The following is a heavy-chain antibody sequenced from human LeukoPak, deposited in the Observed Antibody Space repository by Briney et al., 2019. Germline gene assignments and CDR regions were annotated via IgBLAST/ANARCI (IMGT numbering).Heavy chain of an antibody. CDR1: GFTFSSYW. CDR3: ARGGVGCFDY. V-gene: IGHV3-74*01. J-gene: IGHJ4*02. CDR2: INSDGSSA. D-gene: IGHD6-19*01. Sequence: GGSLRLSCAASGFTFSSYWIHWVRQAPGKGLVWVSHINSDGSSATNADSVKGRLTISRDNAKNTVYLQMNSLRAEDTAVYYCARGGVGCFDYWGQGALITVSS.